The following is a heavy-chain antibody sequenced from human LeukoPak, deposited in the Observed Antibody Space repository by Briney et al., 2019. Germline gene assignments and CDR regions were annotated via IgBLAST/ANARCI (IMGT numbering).Heavy chain of an antibody. CDR2: IILIFGTA. CDR1: GGTLSSYA. J-gene: IGHJ4*02. V-gene: IGHV1-69*05. D-gene: IGHD2-2*01. CDR3: ARGDRLFDCGSTSYQRTPSGFDY. Sequence: ASVKVSCKASGGTLSSYAISWVRQAPAQGLEWMGGIILIFGTANYAPKSQGRVTITTDESTSTAYMELSSLRSEDTAVYYCARGDRLFDCGSTSYQRTPSGFDYWGQGTLVTVSS.